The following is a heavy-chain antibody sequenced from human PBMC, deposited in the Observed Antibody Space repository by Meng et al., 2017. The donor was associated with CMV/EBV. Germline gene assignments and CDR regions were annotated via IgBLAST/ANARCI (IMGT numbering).Heavy chain of an antibody. CDR1: GYIFTDYY. D-gene: IGHD4-11*01. CDR3: ARGWGRTTVTRPGY. V-gene: IGHV1-2*07. Sequence: ASVKVSCKASGYIFTDYYIHWVRQAPGQGLEWMGRINPDGGGTNYAHKFQGRVTMTRDTSIRTAYMELSRLRSDDTAVYFCARGWGRTTVTRPGYWGQGTLVTVSS. CDR2: INPDGGGT. J-gene: IGHJ4*02.